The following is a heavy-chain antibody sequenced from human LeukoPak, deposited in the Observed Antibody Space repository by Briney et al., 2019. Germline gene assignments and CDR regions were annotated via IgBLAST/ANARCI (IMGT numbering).Heavy chain of an antibody. J-gene: IGHJ4*02. Sequence: SETLSLTCTVSGGSISSYYWSWIRQPPGKGLEWIGYIYYSGSTNYNPSLKSRVTISVDTSKNQFSLKLSSVTAADTAVYYCAGGTRAEPDYWGQGTLVTVSS. D-gene: IGHD1-1*01. V-gene: IGHV4-59*01. CDR3: AGGTRAEPDY. CDR2: IYYSGST. CDR1: GGSISSYY.